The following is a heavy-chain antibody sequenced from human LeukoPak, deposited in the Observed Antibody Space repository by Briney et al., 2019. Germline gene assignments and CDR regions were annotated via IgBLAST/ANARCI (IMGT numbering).Heavy chain of an antibody. V-gene: IGHV1-2*02. D-gene: IGHD6-13*01. CDR3: ARGVGSSWFAD. CDR1: GYTFIANY. Sequence: ASVKVSCKASGYTFIANYIHWARQAPGQGLEWMGWINPNSAATSYAQNFEGRVTMTRDTSMTTHYMELSRLTSDDTAVYYCARGVGSSWFADWGQGTLVTVSS. CDR2: INPNSAAT. J-gene: IGHJ5*02.